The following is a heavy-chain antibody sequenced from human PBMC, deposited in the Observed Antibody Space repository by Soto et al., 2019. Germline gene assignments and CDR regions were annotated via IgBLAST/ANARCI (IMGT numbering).Heavy chain of an antibody. CDR1: GGTFSSYT. Sequence: QVQLVQSGAEVKKPGSSVTVSCKASGGTFSSYTISWVRQAPGQGLEWMGGIIPIFGTANYAQKFQGRVKITADESTSPAYMELSSPRSEDPAGYFCARGNHRWLQLGYFDLWGRGTLVTVSS. J-gene: IGHJ2*01. V-gene: IGHV1-69*12. D-gene: IGHD3-22*01. CDR2: IIPIFGTA. CDR3: ARGNHRWLQLGYFDL.